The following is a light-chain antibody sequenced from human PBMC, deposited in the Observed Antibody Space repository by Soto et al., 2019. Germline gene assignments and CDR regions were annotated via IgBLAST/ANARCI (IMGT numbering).Light chain of an antibody. CDR1: QGISNY. V-gene: IGKV1-27*01. CDR3: QKYNSAPPT. Sequence: DIQMTQSPSSLSASVGDRVTITCRASQGISNYLAWYQQKPGKVPKLLIYGASTLQSGVPSRFSGSGSGTDFTLTISSLQAEDVATYYCQKYNSAPPTSGQGTKVEIK. CDR2: GAS. J-gene: IGKJ1*01.